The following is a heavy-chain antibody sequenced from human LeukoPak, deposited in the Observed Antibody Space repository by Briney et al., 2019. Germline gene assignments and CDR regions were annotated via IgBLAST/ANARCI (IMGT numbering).Heavy chain of an antibody. CDR2: VSGSGGHT. CDR1: GFTFSSYA. V-gene: IGHV3-23*01. CDR3: TKVRRRDSKSPGDARVDY. J-gene: IGHJ4*02. Sequence: GESLKISCAASGFTFSSYAMAWVRPAPGKGLEWVSGVSGSGGHTDYSDSVRGRFTISRDNSDNTVNLQLNSLRAEDTALYYCTKVRRRDSKSPGDARVDYWGQGTLVTVSS.